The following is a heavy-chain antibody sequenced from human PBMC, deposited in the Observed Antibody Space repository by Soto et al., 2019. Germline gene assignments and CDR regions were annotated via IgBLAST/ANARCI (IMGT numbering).Heavy chain of an antibody. J-gene: IGHJ6*03. V-gene: IGHV5-51*01. CDR1: GYSFTSYW. CDR3: ARHIVVGGGRTSDYYYYYMDV. CDR2: IYPGDSDT. Sequence: PGESLKISCKGSGYSFTSYWIGWVRQMLGKGLEWMGIIYPGDSDTRYSPSFQGQVTISADKSISTAYLQWSSLKASDTAMYYCARHIVVGGGRTSDYYYYYMDVWGKGTTVTVSS. D-gene: IGHD2-15*01.